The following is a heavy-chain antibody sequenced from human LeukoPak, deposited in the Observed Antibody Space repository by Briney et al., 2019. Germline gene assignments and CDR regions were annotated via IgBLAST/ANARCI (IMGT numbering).Heavy chain of an antibody. Sequence: GGSLRLSCAASGFTFDDYGMSWVRQAPGKGLEWVANIKQDGSEKYYVDSVKGRFTISRDNAKYSLYLQMDSLRAEDTAVYYCARDKRTGDSYFDSWGQGTLVTVSS. CDR3: ARDKRTGDSYFDS. CDR2: IKQDGSEK. J-gene: IGHJ4*02. V-gene: IGHV3-7*01. D-gene: IGHD7-27*01. CDR1: GFTFDDYG.